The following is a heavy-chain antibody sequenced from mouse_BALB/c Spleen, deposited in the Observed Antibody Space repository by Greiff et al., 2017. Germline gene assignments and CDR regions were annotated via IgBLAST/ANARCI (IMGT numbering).Heavy chain of an antibody. V-gene: IGHV5-17*02. Sequence: EVQVVESGGGLVQPGGSRKLSCAASGFTFSSFGMHWVRQAPEKGLEWVAYISSGSSTIYYADTVKGRFTISRDNPKNTLFLQMTSLRSEDTAMYYCASLLRSGMDYWGQGTSVTVSS. CDR1: GFTFSSFG. D-gene: IGHD1-1*01. CDR2: ISSGSSTI. J-gene: IGHJ4*01. CDR3: ASLLRSGMDY.